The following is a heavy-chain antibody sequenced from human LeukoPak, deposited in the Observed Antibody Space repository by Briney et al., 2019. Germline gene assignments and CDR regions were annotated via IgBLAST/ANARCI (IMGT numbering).Heavy chain of an antibody. CDR2: IYTSGST. CDR3: ARGLARQQLVRGYFDY. V-gene: IGHV4-4*07. Sequence: SETLSLTCTVSGGSISSYYWSWIRQPAGKGLEWIGRIYTSGSTNYNPSLKSRVTMSVDTSKNQFSLKLSSVTAADTAVYYCARGLARQQLVRGYFDYWGQGTLVTVSS. D-gene: IGHD6-13*01. J-gene: IGHJ4*02. CDR1: GGSISSYY.